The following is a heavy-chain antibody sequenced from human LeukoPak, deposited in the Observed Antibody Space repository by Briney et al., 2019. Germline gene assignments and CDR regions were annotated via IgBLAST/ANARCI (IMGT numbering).Heavy chain of an antibody. CDR2: ISSSGSAI. CDR1: GFTFSDYE. D-gene: IGHD3-22*01. J-gene: IGHJ4*02. V-gene: IGHV3-48*03. Sequence: PGGSLRLSCAASGFTFSDYEMNWVRQAPGKGLEWVSYISSSGSAIYYAGSAGGRFTISRDNAKNSLYLQMNSLRAEDTAVYYCARDRPLPDDSRTFDYWGQGTLVTVSS. CDR3: ARDRPLPDDSRTFDY.